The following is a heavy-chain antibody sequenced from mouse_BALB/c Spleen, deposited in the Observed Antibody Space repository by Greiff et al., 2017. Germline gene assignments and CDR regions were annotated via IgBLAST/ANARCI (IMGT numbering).Heavy chain of an antibody. CDR2: IRSKSNNYAT. J-gene: IGHJ4*01. Sequence: EVQGVESGGGLVQPKGSLKLSCAASGFTFNTYAMNWVRQAPGKGLEWVARIRSKSNNYATYYADSVKDRFTISRDDSQSMLYLQMNNLKTEDTAMYYCVRLGYRGAMDYWGQGTSVTVSS. CDR3: VRLGYRGAMDY. CDR1: GFTFNTYA. D-gene: IGHD2-14*01. V-gene: IGHV10-1*02.